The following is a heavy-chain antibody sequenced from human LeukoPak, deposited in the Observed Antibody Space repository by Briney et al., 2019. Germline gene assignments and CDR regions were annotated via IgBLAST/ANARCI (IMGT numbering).Heavy chain of an antibody. Sequence: SETLSLTCTVSGGSISSYYWRWIRQPPGKGLEWIGYIYTSGSTNYNPSLKSRVTISVDTSKNQFSLKLSSVTAADTAVYYCARTYYYDSSGYYLFDYWGQGTLVTVSS. D-gene: IGHD3-22*01. CDR3: ARTYYYDSSGYYLFDY. CDR1: GGSISSYY. V-gene: IGHV4-4*09. CDR2: IYTSGST. J-gene: IGHJ4*02.